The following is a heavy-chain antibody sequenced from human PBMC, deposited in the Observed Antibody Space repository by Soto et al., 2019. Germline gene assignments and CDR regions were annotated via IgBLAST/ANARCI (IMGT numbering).Heavy chain of an antibody. J-gene: IGHJ4*02. Sequence: PSETLSLTCTVSGGSISSSSYYWGWIRQPPGKGLEWIGSIYYSGSTYYNPSLKSRVTISVDTSKNQFSLKLSSVTAADTAVYYCASFQLERRHYFDYWGQGTLVTVSS. CDR3: ASFQLERRHYFDY. CDR1: GGSISSSSYY. CDR2: IYYSGST. D-gene: IGHD1-1*01. V-gene: IGHV4-39*01.